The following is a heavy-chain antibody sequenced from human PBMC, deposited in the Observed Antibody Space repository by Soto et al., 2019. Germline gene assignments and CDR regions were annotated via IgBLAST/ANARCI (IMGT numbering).Heavy chain of an antibody. J-gene: IGHJ3*02. V-gene: IGHV3-9*01. D-gene: IGHD5-12*01. CDR3: EKVQATWDDAFAI. CDR2: ISWNSGSI. Sequence: EVQLVESGVGLVQPCRALRLSCAASGFTLDEYAMHWVRQSPGKGLEWVSGISWNSGSIGYADYVKGRFTISRDNAKNSLYLQMHSMRADDTALYYCEKVQATWDDAFAIWGQGTMVTVSS. CDR1: GFTLDEYA.